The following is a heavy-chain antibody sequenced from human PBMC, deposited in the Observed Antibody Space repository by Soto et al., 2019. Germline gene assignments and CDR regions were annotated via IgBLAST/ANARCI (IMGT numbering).Heavy chain of an antibody. CDR2: IWYDGSNK. CDR1: GFTSSSYG. J-gene: IGHJ4*02. D-gene: IGHD1-1*01. CDR3: ARDGTTGTTGAIHY. V-gene: IGHV3-33*01. Sequence: QVQLVESGGGVVQPGRSLRLSCAASGFTSSSYGMHWVRQAPGKGLEWVAVIWYDGSNKYYADSVKGRFTISRDNSKNTLYLQMNSLRAEDTAVYYCARDGTTGTTGAIHYWGQGTLVTVSS.